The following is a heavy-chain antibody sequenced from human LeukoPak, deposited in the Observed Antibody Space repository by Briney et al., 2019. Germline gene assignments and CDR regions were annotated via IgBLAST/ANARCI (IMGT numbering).Heavy chain of an antibody. D-gene: IGHD2-15*01. J-gene: IGHJ4*02. CDR1: GGSISSYY. V-gene: IGHV4-4*07. CDR2: IYTSGST. CDR3: AREGPVVHYYFDY. Sequence: SETLWLTCTVSGGSISSYYWSWIQQPAGKGLEWIGRIYTSGSTNYNPSLKSRVTMSVDTSKNQFSLKLSSVTAADTAVYYCAREGPVVHYYFDYWGQGTLVTVSS.